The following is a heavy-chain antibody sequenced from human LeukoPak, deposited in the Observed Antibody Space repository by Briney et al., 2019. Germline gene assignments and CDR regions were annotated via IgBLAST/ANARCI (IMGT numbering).Heavy chain of an antibody. V-gene: IGHV1-2*02. CDR2: INPNSGGT. Sequence: ASVKVSCKASGYTFTGYFMYWVRQAPGQGPEWMGWINPNSGGTNYAQKFQGRITMTRDTSISTAYMELSRLRSDDTAVYYCARSYDSSGYYPNCWGQGTLVTVSS. CDR3: ARSYDSSGYYPNC. D-gene: IGHD3-22*01. J-gene: IGHJ4*02. CDR1: GYTFTGYF.